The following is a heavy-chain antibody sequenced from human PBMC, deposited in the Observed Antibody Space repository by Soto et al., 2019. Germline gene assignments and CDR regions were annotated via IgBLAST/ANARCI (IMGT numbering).Heavy chain of an antibody. D-gene: IGHD3-10*02. CDR2: INPKFGDT. Sequence: QVQLVQSGAEVKEPGDSVRVSCEASGYTFTAYYIHWVRQAPGQGLEWMGWINPKFGDTTYAQDFQGRVSMTRDMSISTVYMELSGLPSDDTALDYCARNMDYYYGRGSGNGHGVWGQGTTVTVFS. CDR1: GYTFTAYY. CDR3: ARNMDYYYGRGSGNGHGV. V-gene: IGHV1-2*02. J-gene: IGHJ6*02.